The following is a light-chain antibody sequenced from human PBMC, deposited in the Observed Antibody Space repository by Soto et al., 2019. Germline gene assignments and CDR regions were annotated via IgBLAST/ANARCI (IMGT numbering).Light chain of an antibody. V-gene: IGKV3-20*01. CDR1: QSVSSSY. J-gene: IGKJ2*01. CDR2: DAS. CDR3: QQYGSSPYT. Sequence: EIVLTQSPGTLSLSPGERATLSCRASQSVSSSYLAWHQQKPGQAPRLLIYDASSRATGIPDRFSGSGSGTAFTLTISRLEPEDFAVYYCQQYGSSPYTFGQGTKLEIK.